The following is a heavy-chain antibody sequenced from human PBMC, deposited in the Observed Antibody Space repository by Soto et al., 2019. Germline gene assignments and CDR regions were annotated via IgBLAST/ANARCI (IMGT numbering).Heavy chain of an antibody. CDR3: ATVGKLELPY. CDR1: GYTFTSYG. CDR2: FDPEDGET. J-gene: IGHJ4*02. Sequence: GASVKVSCKASGYTFTSYGISWVRQAPGKGLEWMGGFDPEDGETIYAQKFQGRVTMTEDTSTDTAYMELSSLRSEDTAVYYCATVGKLELPYWGQGTLVTVSS. V-gene: IGHV1-24*01. D-gene: IGHD1-7*01.